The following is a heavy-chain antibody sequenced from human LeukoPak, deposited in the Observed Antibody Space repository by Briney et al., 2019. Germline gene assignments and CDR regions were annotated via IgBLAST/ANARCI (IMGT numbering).Heavy chain of an antibody. D-gene: IGHD3-9*01. CDR1: GFTFSSYA. Sequence: GGSLRLSCAASGFTFSSYAMHWVRQAPGKGLEWVAAISYDGSNKYYADSVKGRFTISRDNSKNTLYLQMNSLRAEDTAVYYCARDSDYDILTRYYYYGMDVWGQGTTVTVSS. CDR3: ARDSDYDILTRYYYYGMDV. CDR2: ISYDGSNK. J-gene: IGHJ6*02. V-gene: IGHV3-30-3*01.